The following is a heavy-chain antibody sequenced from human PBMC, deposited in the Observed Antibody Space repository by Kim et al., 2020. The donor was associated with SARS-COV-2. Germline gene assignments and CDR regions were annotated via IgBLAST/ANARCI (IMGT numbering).Heavy chain of an antibody. V-gene: IGHV3-30*02. Sequence: VKGRFTVSRDNSKNTLYLQMNSLRVEDSAVYYCAKDLSSGPIYYYGMDVWGQGTTVTVSS. D-gene: IGHD6-19*01. CDR3: AKDLSSGPIYYYGMDV. J-gene: IGHJ6*02.